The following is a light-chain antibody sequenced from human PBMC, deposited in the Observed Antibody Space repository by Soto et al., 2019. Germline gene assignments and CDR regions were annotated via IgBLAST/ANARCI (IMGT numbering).Light chain of an antibody. CDR1: TSFVGTYNF. CDR3: EAWDSSLSAGV. J-gene: IGLJ3*02. V-gene: IGLV2-23*01. CDR2: EGT. Sequence: QSALTQPASVSGSAGQSITISCTGTTSFVGTYNFVSWYQQHPGKAPQVLIYEGTKRPSGVSNRFSGSTSGSTASLTISGLQTGDEADYYCEAWDSSLSAGVFGGGTKLTVL.